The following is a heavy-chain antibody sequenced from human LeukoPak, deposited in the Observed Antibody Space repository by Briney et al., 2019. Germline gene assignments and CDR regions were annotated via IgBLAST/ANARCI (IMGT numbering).Heavy chain of an antibody. Sequence: PGGSLRLSCVASGFTFDDYAMSWVRQAPGKGLEWVSAISGSGGSTYYADSVKGRFTISRDNSKNTLYLQMNSLRAEDTAVYYCAKDHGRDYYGSGRYDYWGQGTLVTVSS. V-gene: IGHV3-23*01. J-gene: IGHJ4*02. CDR3: AKDHGRDYYGSGRYDY. D-gene: IGHD3-10*01. CDR2: ISGSGGST. CDR1: GFTFDDYA.